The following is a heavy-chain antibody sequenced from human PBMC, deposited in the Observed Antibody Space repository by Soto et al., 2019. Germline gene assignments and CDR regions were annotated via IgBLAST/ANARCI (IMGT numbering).Heavy chain of an antibody. D-gene: IGHD5-18*01. CDR2: IIPIFGTA. V-gene: IGHV1-69*01. J-gene: IGHJ3*02. Sequence: QVQLVQSGAEVKKPGSSVKVSCKASGGTFSSYAISWVRQAPGQGLEWMGGIIPIFGTANYAQKFQGRVTITADESTSTAYMEMSSLRSEDTAVYYCASCGYSYGWDAFDIWGQGTMVTVSS. CDR3: ASCGYSYGWDAFDI. CDR1: GGTFSSYA.